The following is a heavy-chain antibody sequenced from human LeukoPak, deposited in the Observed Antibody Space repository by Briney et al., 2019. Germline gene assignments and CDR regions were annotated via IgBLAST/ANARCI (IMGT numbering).Heavy chain of an antibody. CDR2: MNPNSGNT. V-gene: IGHV1-8*01. CDR1: GYTFTSHD. CDR3: AREDSSSWYIPYYYYGMDV. J-gene: IGHJ6*02. D-gene: IGHD6-13*01. Sequence: ASVKVSCKASGYTFTSHDINWVRQATGQGLEWMGWMNPNSGNTGYAQKFQGRVTMTRNTSINTAYMELSSLRSEDTAVYYCAREDSSSWYIPYYYYGMDVWGQGTTVTVSS.